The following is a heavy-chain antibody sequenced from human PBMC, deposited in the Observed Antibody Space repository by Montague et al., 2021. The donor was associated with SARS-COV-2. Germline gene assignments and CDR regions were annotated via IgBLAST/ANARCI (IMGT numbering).Heavy chain of an antibody. V-gene: IGHV4-59*08. J-gene: IGHJ6*02. CDR2: IDDSGTT. CDR1: GGSLSTYY. Sequence: SETLSLTCSVSGGSLSTYYWSWIRQPPGKGLEWIGYIDDSGTTRYNPSLRSRATISLDLSKNQFSLDLNSVTAADTAVYYCAGNAYNHYGLDVWGQGTTVTVSS. CDR3: AGNAYNHYGLDV.